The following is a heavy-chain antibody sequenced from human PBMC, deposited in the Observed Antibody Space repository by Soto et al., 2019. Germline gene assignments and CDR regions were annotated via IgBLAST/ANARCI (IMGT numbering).Heavy chain of an antibody. Sequence: ASVKVSCKASGYTFTGYYMHWVRQAPGQGLEWMGWINPNSGGTNYAQKFQGWVTMTRDTSISTAYMELSRLRSDDTAVYYCARGGTAGYCSGGSCYQPTYYYYGMDVWGQGTTVTVSS. J-gene: IGHJ6*02. CDR2: INPNSGGT. CDR3: ARGGTAGYCSGGSCYQPTYYYYGMDV. CDR1: GYTFTGYY. D-gene: IGHD2-15*01. V-gene: IGHV1-2*04.